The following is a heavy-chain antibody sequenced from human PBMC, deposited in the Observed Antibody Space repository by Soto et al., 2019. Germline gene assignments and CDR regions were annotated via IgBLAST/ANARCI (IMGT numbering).Heavy chain of an antibody. CDR3: ATELRYLEWFTRPDY. V-gene: IGHV3-23*04. CDR2: VTSGGTT. J-gene: IGHJ4*02. Sequence: EAQLVESGGGLVQPGGSLRHSCAASGFAFGSYAMNWVRQAPGKGLEWVSAVTSGGTTYYADSMGGRFTISRDNSXXXLYLXXNSLRXEXXXVYYCATELRYLEWFTRPDYWGQGALVTVSS. CDR1: GFAFGSYA. D-gene: IGHD3-3*01.